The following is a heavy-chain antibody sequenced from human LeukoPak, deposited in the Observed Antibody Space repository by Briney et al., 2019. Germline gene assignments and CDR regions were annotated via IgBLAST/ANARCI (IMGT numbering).Heavy chain of an antibody. CDR2: IYYSGST. D-gene: IGHD3-10*01. V-gene: IGHV4-59*12. CDR3: ARESLRYYGSGDPLGDYDYMDV. J-gene: IGHJ6*03. CDR1: GGSISSYY. Sequence: SETLSLTCTVSGGSISSYYWSWIRQPPGKGLEWIGYIYYSGSTNYNPSLKSRVTISVDTSKNQFSLKLSSVTAADTAVYYCARESLRYYGSGDPLGDYDYMDVWGKGTTVTISS.